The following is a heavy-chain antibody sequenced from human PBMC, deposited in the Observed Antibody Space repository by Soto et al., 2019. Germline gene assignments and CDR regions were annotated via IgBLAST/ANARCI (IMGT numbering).Heavy chain of an antibody. CDR2: ISGRSTTI. CDR3: ARGAPSQDI. Sequence: EVQLVESGGGLVQPGGSLRLSCAASGFTFSSYGINWVRQAPGKGLEWLSYISGRSTTIYYADSVKGRFTISRDNAKNSLYLQMNSLRVEDTAVYYCARGAPSQDIWGQGTMVTVSS. V-gene: IGHV3-48*01. CDR1: GFTFSSYG. J-gene: IGHJ3*02.